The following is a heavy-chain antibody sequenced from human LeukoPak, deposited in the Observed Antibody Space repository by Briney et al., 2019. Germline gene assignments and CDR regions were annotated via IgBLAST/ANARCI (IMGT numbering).Heavy chain of an antibody. V-gene: IGHV4-34*01. CDR3: ASRMGYYYDSSGPTGWLDP. CDR1: GGSFSGYY. Sequence: SETLSLTCAVYGGSFSGYYWSWIRRPPGKGLEWIGEINHSGSTNYNPSLKSRVTISVDTSKNQFSLKLSSVTAADTAVYYCASRMGYYYDSSGPTGWLDPLGPGTLVTVSS. CDR2: INHSGST. D-gene: IGHD3-22*01. J-gene: IGHJ5*01.